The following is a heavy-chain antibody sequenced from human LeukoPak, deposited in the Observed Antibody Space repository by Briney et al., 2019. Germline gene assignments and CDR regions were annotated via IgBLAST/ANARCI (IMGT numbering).Heavy chain of an antibody. Sequence: GGSLRLSCAASGLTVNINCMSWVRQAPGKGLEWVGNIKKDGSEKYYVESLKGRFTISRDNVKNSLYLQMNSLRAEDTAVYYCARDLQDGVPTGYWGQGTLAIVS. J-gene: IGHJ4*02. D-gene: IGHD4-17*01. V-gene: IGHV3-7*01. CDR3: ARDLQDGVPTGY. CDR2: IKKDGSEK. CDR1: GLTVNINC.